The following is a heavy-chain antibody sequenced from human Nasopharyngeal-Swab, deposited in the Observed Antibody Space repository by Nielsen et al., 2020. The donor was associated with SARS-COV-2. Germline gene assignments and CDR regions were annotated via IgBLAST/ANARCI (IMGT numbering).Heavy chain of an antibody. V-gene: IGHV4-4*07. Sequence: SETLSLTCTVSGGSISSYYWTWIRQPAGKGLEWIGRIYTSGSTNYNPSLKSRVSMSVDTSKNQFSLNLISVTAADTAVYYCATTGYSGVYYVHWGQGVLVTVSS. CDR3: ATTGYSGVYYVH. D-gene: IGHD5-12*01. CDR1: GGSISSYY. CDR2: IYTSGST. J-gene: IGHJ4*02.